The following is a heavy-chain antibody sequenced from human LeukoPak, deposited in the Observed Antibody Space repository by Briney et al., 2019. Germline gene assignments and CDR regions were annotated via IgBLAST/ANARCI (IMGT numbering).Heavy chain of an antibody. D-gene: IGHD5-18*01. J-gene: IGHJ4*02. Sequence: GGSLRLSCAASGFSFDDYVMHWVRQAPGKGLEWVSTITWNSDIIGYADSVKGRFTISRDNAKNSLYLQMSSLRAEDTAIYYCATATAFDYWGQGTLVAVSS. CDR1: GFSFDDYV. CDR2: ITWNSDII. V-gene: IGHV3-9*01. CDR3: ATATAFDY.